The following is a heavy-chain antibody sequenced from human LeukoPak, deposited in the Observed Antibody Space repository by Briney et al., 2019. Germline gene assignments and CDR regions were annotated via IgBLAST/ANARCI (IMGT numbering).Heavy chain of an antibody. J-gene: IGHJ4*02. D-gene: IGHD2-2*03. CDR1: GLTFSSSS. V-gene: IGHV3-21*01. Sequence: GGCLRLSCSASGLTFSSSSMNSGRQAPGKGLGWVSSISSSSSYIYYAESVEDRFTISRDNAKNSLYLQMNSLRAEETAVYYCARDMDMGDYWGQGTVVTVSS. CDR2: ISSSSSYI. CDR3: ARDMDMGDY.